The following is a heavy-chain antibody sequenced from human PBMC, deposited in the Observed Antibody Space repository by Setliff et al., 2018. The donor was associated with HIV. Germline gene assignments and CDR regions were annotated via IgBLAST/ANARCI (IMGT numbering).Heavy chain of an antibody. Sequence: GGSLRLSCAASGFTVSSNYMNWVRQAPGKGLEWVSTIYSGGSTYHADSVKGRFTLSRDTSKNTLFLQMNSLRPEDTAVYYCAKGTSFSGSYFDYWGQGTLVTVSS. CDR3: AKGTSFSGSYFDY. D-gene: IGHD4-17*01. J-gene: IGHJ4*02. CDR2: IYSGGST. V-gene: IGHV3-66*02. CDR1: GFTVSSNY.